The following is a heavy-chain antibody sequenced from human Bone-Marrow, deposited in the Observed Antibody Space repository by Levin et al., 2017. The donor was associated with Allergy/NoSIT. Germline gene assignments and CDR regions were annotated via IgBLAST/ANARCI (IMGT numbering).Heavy chain of an antibody. J-gene: IGHJ6*02. D-gene: IGHD3-9*01. CDR1: GGSISSDDFY. Sequence: SETLSLTCTVSGGSISSDDFYWSWIRQTPGKGLEWIGYISYSGATYYKPSLKSRVTFSLDSSKDQFSLRLFSVTAADTAVYYCARTKYDVLNRLYYYYGMDVWGQGTTVIV. CDR3: ARTKYDVLNRLYYYYGMDV. V-gene: IGHV4-30-4*01. CDR2: ISYSGAT.